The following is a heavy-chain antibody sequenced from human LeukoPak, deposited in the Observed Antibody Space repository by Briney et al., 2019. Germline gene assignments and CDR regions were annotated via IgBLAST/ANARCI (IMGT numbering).Heavy chain of an antibody. CDR2: INSDERIK. Sequence: PGGSLRLSCTASGFPFRSYWMHWVRQAPGNGLVWVSGINSDERIKKNADSVKGRFTISRDNAKNTLYLQMNSLRADDTAVYYCARDDGDGYIHYFDYWGQGTLVTVSS. CDR1: GFPFRSYW. CDR3: ARDDGDGYIHYFDY. V-gene: IGHV3-74*01. J-gene: IGHJ4*02. D-gene: IGHD5-24*01.